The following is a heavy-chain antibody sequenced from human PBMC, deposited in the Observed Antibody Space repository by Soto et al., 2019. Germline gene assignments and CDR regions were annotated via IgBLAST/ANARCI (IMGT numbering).Heavy chain of an antibody. D-gene: IGHD3-10*01. CDR2: IYYSGST. CDR3: ARLFNVLLWFGELYPGDY. V-gene: IGHV4-39*01. CDR1: GGSISSSSYY. J-gene: IGHJ4*02. Sequence: SETLSLTCPVSGGSISSSSYYWGWIRQPPGKGLEWIGSIYYSGSTYYNPSLKSRVTISVDTSKNQFSLKLSSVTAADTAVYYCARLFNVLLWFGELYPGDYWGQGTLVTVSS.